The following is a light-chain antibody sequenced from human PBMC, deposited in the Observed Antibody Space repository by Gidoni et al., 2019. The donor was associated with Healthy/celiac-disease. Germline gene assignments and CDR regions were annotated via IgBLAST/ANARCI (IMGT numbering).Light chain of an antibody. J-gene: IGKJ1*01. Sequence: PSPLSASGGDRVTITCRASNGISNYLAWYQQKPGKVPKLLIYAASTLQTGVPSRFSGSGSGTDFTLTISSLQPEDVATYYCQQYNSAPWTFGQGTKVEIK. CDR2: AAS. V-gene: IGKV1-27*01. CDR1: NGISNY. CDR3: QQYNSAPWT.